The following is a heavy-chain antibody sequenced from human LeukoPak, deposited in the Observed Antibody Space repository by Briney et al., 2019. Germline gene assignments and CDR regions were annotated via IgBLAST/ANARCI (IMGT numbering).Heavy chain of an antibody. Sequence: GASVKVSCKASGYTFTSYYMHWVRQAPGQGLEWMGIINPSGGSTSYAQKFQGRVTMTRDTSTSTVYMELSSLRSEDTAVYYCAIGEMATNAFDIWGPRDNGHRLF. CDR2: INPSGGST. CDR1: GYTFTSYY. V-gene: IGHV1-46*01. J-gene: IGHJ3*02. CDR3: AIGEMATNAFDI. D-gene: IGHD5-24*01.